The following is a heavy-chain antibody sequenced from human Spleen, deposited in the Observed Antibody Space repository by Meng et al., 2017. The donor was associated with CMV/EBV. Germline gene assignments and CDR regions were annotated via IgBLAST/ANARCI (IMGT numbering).Heavy chain of an antibody. CDR2: IYSDGST. J-gene: IGHJ4*02. CDR1: GFIFTIYA. Sequence: GESLKISCSASGFIFTIYAMTWVRQAPGKGLEWVSTIYSDGSTYYADSLKGRFTISRDNSKNTLSLQMNSLRAEDTAVYYCAKELQGITIFGVVNWGQGTLVTVSS. CDR3: AKELQGITIFGVVN. V-gene: IGHV3-23*01. D-gene: IGHD3-3*01.